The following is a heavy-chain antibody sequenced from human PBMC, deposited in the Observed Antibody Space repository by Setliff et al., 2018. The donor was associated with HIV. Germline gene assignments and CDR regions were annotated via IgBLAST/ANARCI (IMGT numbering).Heavy chain of an antibody. V-gene: IGHV3-53*01. CDR1: GLTVSSNY. J-gene: IGHJ6*03. CDR3: ARAYDSSGYGVLGYYMDV. CDR2: IYGGDST. Sequence: GGSLRLSCAASGLTVSSNYMSWVRQAPGKGLEWVSAIYGGDSTYYADSVKGRFTISRDNSKNTLYLQMNSLRADDTAVYYCARAYDSSGYGVLGYYMDVWGKGTTVTVSS. D-gene: IGHD3-22*01.